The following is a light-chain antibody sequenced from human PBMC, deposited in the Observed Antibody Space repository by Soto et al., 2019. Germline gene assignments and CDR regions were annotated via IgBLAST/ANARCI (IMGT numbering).Light chain of an antibody. CDR3: QHYNSYSDA. Sequence: DIQMTQSPSRMYASVGDTITITCRASQTFNSWVTWYQQKPGKAPKLLIYHASSLESGVPSRFSGTGSGTEFTLTISSLQPDEFATDYSQHYNSYSDAFGQGTKLDIK. CDR1: QTFNSW. J-gene: IGKJ1*01. CDR2: HAS. V-gene: IGKV1-5*01.